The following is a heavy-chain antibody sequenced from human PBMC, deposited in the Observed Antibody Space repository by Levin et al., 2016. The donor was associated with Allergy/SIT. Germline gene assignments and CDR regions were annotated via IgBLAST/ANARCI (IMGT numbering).Heavy chain of an antibody. V-gene: IGHV1-18*01. D-gene: IGHD1-26*01. J-gene: IGHJ5*02. CDR3: ARSRELQKYNWFDP. CDR2: ISAYNGNT. Sequence: WVRQAPGQGLEWMGWISAYNGNTNYAQKLQGRVTMTTDTSTSTAYMELRSLRSDDTAVYYCARSRELQKYNWFDPWGQGTLVTVSS.